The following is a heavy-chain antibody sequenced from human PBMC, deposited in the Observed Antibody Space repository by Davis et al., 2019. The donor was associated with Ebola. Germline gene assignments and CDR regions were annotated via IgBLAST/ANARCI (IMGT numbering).Heavy chain of an antibody. CDR2: ISYDGDNN. Sequence: GESLKISCAASGFTFSSYTLHWVRQAPGKGLEWVAVISYDGDNNYHADSVQGRFTISRDNSKNTLYLQMNSLRAEDTAVYYCAKTVGWLQQTGEEYFQNWGQGTLVTVS. J-gene: IGHJ1*01. CDR3: AKTVGWLQQTGEEYFQN. V-gene: IGHV3-30*04. CDR1: GFTFSSYT. D-gene: IGHD5-24*01.